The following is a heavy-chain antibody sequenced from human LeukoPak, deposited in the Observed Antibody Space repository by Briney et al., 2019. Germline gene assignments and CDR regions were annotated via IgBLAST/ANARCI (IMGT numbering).Heavy chain of an antibody. CDR1: GFTFSSDW. CDR3: ARETSGSFPY. CDR2: INSDGSST. D-gene: IGHD2-15*01. V-gene: IGHV3-74*01. Sequence: GGSLRLSCVVSGFTFSSDWMHWVRQAPGKGLVWVSRINSDGSSTSYADSVKGRFTISRDNAKNTLYLQMNNLSAEDTAVYYCARETSGSFPYWGQGTLVTVSS. J-gene: IGHJ4*02.